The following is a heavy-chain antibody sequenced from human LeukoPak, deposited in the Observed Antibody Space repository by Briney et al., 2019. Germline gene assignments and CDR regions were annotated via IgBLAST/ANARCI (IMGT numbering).Heavy chain of an antibody. CDR2: ISVSGDST. V-gene: IGHV3-23*01. CDR3: ARRGGRNGWGDFDY. CDR1: GFSLSTNA. D-gene: IGHD3-10*01. J-gene: IGHJ4*02. Sequence: GGSLRLSCAASGFSLSTNAMTWVRQAPGKGLEWVSTISVSGDSTFYADSVQGRFTISRGTSKNSLSLHMNSLRAEDTAVYFCARRGGRNGWGDFDYWGQGTLVTVSS.